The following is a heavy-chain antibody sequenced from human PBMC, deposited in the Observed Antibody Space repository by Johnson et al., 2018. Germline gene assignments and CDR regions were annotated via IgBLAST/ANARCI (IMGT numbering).Heavy chain of an antibody. D-gene: IGHD6-6*01. V-gene: IGHV3-30*18. Sequence: QVQLVESGGGVVQPGRSMRLSCAASGFTFSSYGMHWVRQAPGKGLEWVAVISYDGSNKYYADSVKGRFTISRDNSKNTLYLQMNSLRAEDTAEYYCAKEYSSCLDIWGQGTMVTVSS. J-gene: IGHJ3*02. CDR2: ISYDGSNK. CDR3: AKEYSSCLDI. CDR1: GFTFSSYG.